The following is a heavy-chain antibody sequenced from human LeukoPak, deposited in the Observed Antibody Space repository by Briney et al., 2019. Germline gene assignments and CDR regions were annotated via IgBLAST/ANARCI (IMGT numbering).Heavy chain of an antibody. D-gene: IGHD6-19*01. J-gene: IGHJ5*02. V-gene: IGHV1-46*01. CDR1: GYTFTDYY. CDR2: INPLRGIT. CDR3: TRTIGYRPVAGLKEKWFDP. Sequence: ASVKVSCKASGYTFTDYYVHWVRQAPGLGLEWMGIINPLRGITIYAQKFQGRVTMTSDTSANTVYMELSSLISEDTAVYYCTRTIGYRPVAGLKEKWFDPWGQGTLVTVSS.